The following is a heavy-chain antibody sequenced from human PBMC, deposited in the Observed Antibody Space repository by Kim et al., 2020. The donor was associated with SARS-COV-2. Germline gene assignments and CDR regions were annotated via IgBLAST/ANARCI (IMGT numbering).Heavy chain of an antibody. CDR1: GFTFSNAW. CDR3: TTYLTVLRYFDWLLSDFDY. J-gene: IGHJ4*02. D-gene: IGHD3-9*01. CDR2: IKSKTDGGTT. V-gene: IGHV3-15*01. Sequence: GGSLRLSCAASGFTFSNAWMSWVRQAPGKGLEWVGRIKSKTDGGTTDYAAPVKGRFTISRDDSKNTLYLQMNSLKTEDTAVYYCTTYLTVLRYFDWLLSDFDYWGQGTLVTVSS.